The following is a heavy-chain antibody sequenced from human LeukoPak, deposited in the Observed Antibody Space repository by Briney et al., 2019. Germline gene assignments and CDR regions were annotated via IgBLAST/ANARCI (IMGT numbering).Heavy chain of an antibody. CDR3: ARGVVTATFDY. CDR1: GGSISSYY. Sequence: SETLSLTCTVSGGSISSYYWSWIRQPPGKGLEWIGYIYYSGSTNYNPSLKSRVTISVDTSKNQFSLKLSSVTAADTAVYYCARGVVTATFDYWGQGTLVTVSS. CDR2: IYYSGST. V-gene: IGHV4-59*12. J-gene: IGHJ4*02. D-gene: IGHD2-21*02.